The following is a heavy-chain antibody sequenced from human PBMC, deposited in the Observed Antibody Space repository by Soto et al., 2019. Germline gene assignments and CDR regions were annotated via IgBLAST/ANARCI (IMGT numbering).Heavy chain of an antibody. CDR3: ARGRGEIQGP. V-gene: IGHV4-34*01. Sequence: SETLSLTCAVYGGSFSDNYWSWVRQPPGKGLEWLGEINHSGSTNHNPSLKSRVTILADTSKKQFSLKLSSVTAADTAVYYCARGRGEIQGPWGQGTLVTVSS. CDR1: GGSFSDNY. J-gene: IGHJ5*02. D-gene: IGHD3-16*01. CDR2: INHSGST.